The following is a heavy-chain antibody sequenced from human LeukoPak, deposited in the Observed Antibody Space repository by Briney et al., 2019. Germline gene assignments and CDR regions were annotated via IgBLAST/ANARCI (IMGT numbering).Heavy chain of an antibody. D-gene: IGHD3-3*01. CDR2: INSHGDTT. V-gene: IGHV3-74*01. Sequence: GGSLRLSCEATGFTFSKYRMHWVRQSPGKGLVWVSFINSHGDTTTYADSVRGRFTISRDDAKNTVFLQMTSLVAEDTAVYYCARASGYLNDLDFWGQGTLVSVSS. J-gene: IGHJ4*02. CDR3: ARASGYLNDLDF. CDR1: GFTFSKYR.